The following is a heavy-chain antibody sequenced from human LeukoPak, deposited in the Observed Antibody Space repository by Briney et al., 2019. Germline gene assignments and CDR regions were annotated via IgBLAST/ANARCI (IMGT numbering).Heavy chain of an antibody. CDR1: GYTFTSYG. J-gene: IGHJ4*02. CDR2: ISVYNDNT. Sequence: ASVKVSCKASGYTFTSYGITWVRQAPGQGLEWMGWISVYNDNTKYAQKFQGRVTMTTEKSTSTAYMELRSLRSDDTAVYYCARDESPDYWGQGTLVTVSS. CDR3: ARDESPDY. V-gene: IGHV1-18*01.